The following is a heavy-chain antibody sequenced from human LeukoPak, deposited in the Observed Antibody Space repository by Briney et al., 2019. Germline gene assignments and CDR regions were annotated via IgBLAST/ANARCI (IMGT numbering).Heavy chain of an antibody. CDR3: ARGVAGY. CDR1: GGSFSGYY. Sequence: SETLSLTCAVYGGSFSGYYWSWIRQPPGKGLEWIGEINHSGSTNYNPSLKSRVTISVDTSKNQFSLKLSSVTAADTAVYYCARGVAGYWGQGTLVTVSS. J-gene: IGHJ4*02. V-gene: IGHV4-34*01. CDR2: INHSGST.